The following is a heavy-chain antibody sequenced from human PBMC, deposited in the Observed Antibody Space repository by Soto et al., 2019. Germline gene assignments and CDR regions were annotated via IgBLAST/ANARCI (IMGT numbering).Heavy chain of an antibody. CDR1: GFTFDDYA. D-gene: IGHD6-6*01. CDR3: AKDIGDGASIAARPLDY. CDR2: ISWNSGSI. Sequence: GGSLRLSCAASGFTFDDYAMHWVRQAPGKGLEWVSGISWNSGSIGYADSVKGRFTISRDNAKNSLYLQMNSLRAEDTALCYCAKDIGDGASIAARPLDYWGQGTLVTVSS. J-gene: IGHJ4*02. V-gene: IGHV3-9*01.